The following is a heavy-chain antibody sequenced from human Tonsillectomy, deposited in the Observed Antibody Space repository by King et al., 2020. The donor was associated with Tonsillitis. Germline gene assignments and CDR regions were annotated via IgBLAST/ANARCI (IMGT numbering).Heavy chain of an antibody. V-gene: IGHV1-18*04. CDR2: ISGYNGNT. CDR1: GYTFANYG. J-gene: IGHJ4*02. D-gene: IGHD3-10*01. Sequence: VQLVESGAEVKKPGASVKVSCKASGYTFANYGISWVRQAPGQGLEWMGCISGYNGNTNYAQQLQGRVTMTTDTSTSTAYMELRSLRSDDTAVYYCARDTYYYGLGSYDPFDYWGQGTLVIVSS. CDR3: ARDTYYYGLGSYDPFDY.